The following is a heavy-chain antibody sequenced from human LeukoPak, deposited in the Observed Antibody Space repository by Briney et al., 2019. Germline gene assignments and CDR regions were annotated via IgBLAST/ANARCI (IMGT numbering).Heavy chain of an antibody. CDR3: ATDRNPSGLRGSYFDY. CDR2: FDPEDGET. D-gene: IGHD4-17*01. Sequence: ASVKVSCKVSGYTLTELSMHWVRQAPGKGLEWMGGFDPEDGETIYAQKFQGRVTMTEDTSTDTAYMELSSLRSEDTAVYYCATDRNPSGLRGSYFDYWGQGTLVTVSS. J-gene: IGHJ4*02. V-gene: IGHV1-24*01. CDR1: GYTLTELS.